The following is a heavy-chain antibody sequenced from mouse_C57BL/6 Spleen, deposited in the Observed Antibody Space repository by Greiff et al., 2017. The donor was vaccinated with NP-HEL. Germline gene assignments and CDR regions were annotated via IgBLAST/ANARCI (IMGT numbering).Heavy chain of an antibody. J-gene: IGHJ2*01. CDR3: ARAGN. Sequence: EVQGVESGGGLVKPGGSLKLSCAASGFTFSSYAMSWVRQTPEKRLEWVATISDGGSYTYYPDNVKGRFTISRDNAKNNLYLQMSHLKSEDTAMYYCARAGNWGQGTTLTVSS. CDR1: GFTFSSYA. D-gene: IGHD4-1*01. V-gene: IGHV5-4*01. CDR2: ISDGGSYT.